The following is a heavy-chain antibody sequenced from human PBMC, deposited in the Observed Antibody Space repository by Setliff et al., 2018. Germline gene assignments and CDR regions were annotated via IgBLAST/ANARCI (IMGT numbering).Heavy chain of an antibody. D-gene: IGHD3-22*01. CDR3: ARGRRITMIVVPPGVFDI. V-gene: IGHV4-61*02. CDR2: IYTSGST. J-gene: IGHJ3*02. CDR1: GGSISSGSYY. Sequence: TLSLTCTVSGGSISSGSYYWSWIRQPAGKGLEWIGRIYTSGSTNYNPSLKSRVTISVDTSKNQFSLRLSSVTATDTAVYYCARGRRITMIVVPPGVFDIWGQGTMVTVSS.